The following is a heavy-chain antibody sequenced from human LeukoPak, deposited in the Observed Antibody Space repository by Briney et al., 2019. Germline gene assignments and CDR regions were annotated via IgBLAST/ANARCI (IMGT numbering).Heavy chain of an antibody. CDR3: ARVGVRRWLQTLDY. V-gene: IGHV4-34*01. CDR2: INHSGST. Sequence: KPSETPSLPRAVYCGYFCGLYWGWIPQPPGEGPEWIGEINHSGSTNYNPSLKSRVTISVDTSKNQFSLKLSSVTAADTAVYYCARVGVRRWLQTLDYWGQGTLVTVSS. J-gene: IGHJ4*02. D-gene: IGHD5-24*01. CDR1: CGYFCGLY.